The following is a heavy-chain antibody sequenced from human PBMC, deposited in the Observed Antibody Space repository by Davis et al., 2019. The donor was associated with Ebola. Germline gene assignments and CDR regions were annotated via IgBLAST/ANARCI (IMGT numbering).Heavy chain of an antibody. CDR2: IKQDGSEK. CDR3: AKDRGSVVVVAGDAFDI. J-gene: IGHJ3*02. V-gene: IGHV3-7*03. CDR1: GFTFSSYW. D-gene: IGHD2-15*01. Sequence: GGSLRLSCAASGFTFSSYWMSWVRQAPGKGLEWVANIKQDGSEKYYVDSVKGRFTISRDNAKNSLYLQMNSLRAEDTAVYYCAKDRGSVVVVAGDAFDIWGQGTMVTVSS.